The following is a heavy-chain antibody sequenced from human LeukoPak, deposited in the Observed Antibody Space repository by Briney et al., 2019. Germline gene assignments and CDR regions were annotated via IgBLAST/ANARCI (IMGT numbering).Heavy chain of an antibody. Sequence: PSETLSLTCTVSGGSISSSSYYWGWIRQPPGKGLEWIGSIYYSGSTYYNPSLKSRVTISVDTSKNQFSLKLSSVTAADTAVYYCARIGNWNYYFDYWGQGTLVTVSS. D-gene: IGHD1-7*01. CDR3: ARIGNWNYYFDY. J-gene: IGHJ4*02. V-gene: IGHV4-39*07. CDR2: IYYSGST. CDR1: GGSISSSSYY.